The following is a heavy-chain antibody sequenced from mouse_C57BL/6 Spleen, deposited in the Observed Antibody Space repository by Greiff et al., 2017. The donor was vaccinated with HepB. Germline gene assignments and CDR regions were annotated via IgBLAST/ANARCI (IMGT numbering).Heavy chain of an antibody. Sequence: EVQRVESGGGLVKPGGSLKLSCAASGFTFSDYGMHWVRQAPEKGLEWVAYISSGSSTIYYADTVKGRFTISRDNAKNTLFLQMTSLRSEDTAMYYCARIYYGNWAWFAYWGQGTLVTVSA. D-gene: IGHD2-1*01. CDR3: ARIYYGNWAWFAY. V-gene: IGHV5-17*01. CDR2: ISSGSSTI. J-gene: IGHJ3*01. CDR1: GFTFSDYG.